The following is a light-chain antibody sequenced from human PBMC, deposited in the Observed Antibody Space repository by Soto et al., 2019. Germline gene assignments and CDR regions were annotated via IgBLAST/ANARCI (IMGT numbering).Light chain of an antibody. CDR1: QSVHSS. V-gene: IGKV3-15*01. CDR2: GAS. Sequence: EIVMTQSPATLSVSPGERATLSCRASQSVHSSLAWYQQRPGQAPRLLIYGASTRATGIPVRFSGSGYGTDFTLTISSPQSEGVAVYYCQQYDNWPPLTFGGGTKVEIK. J-gene: IGKJ4*01. CDR3: QQYDNWPPLT.